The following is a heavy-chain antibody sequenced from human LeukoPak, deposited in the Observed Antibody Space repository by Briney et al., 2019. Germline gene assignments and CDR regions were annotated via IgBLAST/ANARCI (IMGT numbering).Heavy chain of an antibody. Sequence: ASVKVSCKVSGYTLTGLSMNWVRQAPGKGLEWMGGFDPEDGETIYAQKFQGRVTMTEDTSTDTAYMELSSLRSEDTAVYYCATRLPGGSYRGDAFDIWGQGTMVTVSS. CDR1: GYTLTGLS. CDR3: ATRLPGGSYRGDAFDI. D-gene: IGHD3-16*02. J-gene: IGHJ3*02. CDR2: FDPEDGET. V-gene: IGHV1-24*01.